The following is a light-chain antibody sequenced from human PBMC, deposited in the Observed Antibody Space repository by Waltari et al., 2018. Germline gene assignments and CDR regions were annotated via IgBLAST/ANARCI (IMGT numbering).Light chain of an antibody. CDR1: SSAVGVYHF. V-gene: IGLV2-8*01. Sequence: QSALTQPPSASGSPGQSVPIPCPGTSSAVGVYHFFSWYPQPPAKAPKLMIYEVYKRPSGVPDRFSGSKSGNTASLTVSGLQTEDEADYYCSSYADSILVIFGGGTKLTVL. CDR2: EVY. J-gene: IGLJ2*01. CDR3: SSYADSILVI.